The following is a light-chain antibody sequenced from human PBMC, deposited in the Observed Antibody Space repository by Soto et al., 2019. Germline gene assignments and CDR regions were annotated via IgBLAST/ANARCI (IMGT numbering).Light chain of an antibody. CDR2: DAS. Sequence: LTQSPATLSLSPGERATLSCRAILNGNSYISWDEQKPVEGARLLVCDASNRAAGIPDRFSGSRSGTDFTLTISRLEPEELAVDDCQQYGSSFWTIGRGTKVDI. V-gene: IGKV3-20*01. J-gene: IGKJ1*01. CDR3: QQYGSSFWT. CDR1: LNGNSY.